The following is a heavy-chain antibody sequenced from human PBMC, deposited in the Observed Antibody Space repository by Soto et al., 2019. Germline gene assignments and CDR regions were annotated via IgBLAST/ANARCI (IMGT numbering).Heavy chain of an antibody. CDR1: GGTFSSYA. J-gene: IGHJ6*02. Sequence: GASVKVSCKASGGTFSSYAISWVRQAPGQGLEWMGGIIPIFGTANYAQKFQGRVTITADESTSTAYMELSSLRSEDTAVYYCAREGDSVPAGYYYYYYGMDVWGQGTTVTVSS. CDR2: IIPIFGTA. D-gene: IGHD2-2*01. V-gene: IGHV1-69*13. CDR3: AREGDSVPAGYYYYYYGMDV.